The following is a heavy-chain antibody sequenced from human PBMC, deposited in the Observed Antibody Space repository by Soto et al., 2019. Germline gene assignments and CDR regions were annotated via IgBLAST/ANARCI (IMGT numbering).Heavy chain of an antibody. CDR2: IYYSGYT. J-gene: IGHJ6*02. V-gene: IGHV4-59*08. CDR1: GGSISSYY. CDR3: ARGDYGYYGMDV. Sequence: SETLSVTCTVSGGSISSYYLSWIRQPPGKGLEWIGYIYYSGYTNYNPSLKSRVTISVDTSKNQFSLKLSSVTAADTAVYYCARGDYGYYGMDVWGQGTTVTVSS.